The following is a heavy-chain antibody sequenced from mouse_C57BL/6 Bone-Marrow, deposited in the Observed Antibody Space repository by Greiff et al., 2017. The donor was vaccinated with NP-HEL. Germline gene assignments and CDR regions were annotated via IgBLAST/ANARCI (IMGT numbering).Heavy chain of an antibody. CDR3: ARQEGKPFAY. Sequence: DVMLVESGGGLVKPGGSLKLSCAASGFTFSSYTMSWVRQTPEKRLEWVATISGGGGNTYYPDSVKGRFTISRDNAKNTLYLQMSSLRSEDTALYYCARQEGKPFAYWGQGTLVTVSA. CDR1: GFTFSSYT. CDR2: ISGGGGNT. V-gene: IGHV5-9*01. J-gene: IGHJ3*01. D-gene: IGHD2-1*01.